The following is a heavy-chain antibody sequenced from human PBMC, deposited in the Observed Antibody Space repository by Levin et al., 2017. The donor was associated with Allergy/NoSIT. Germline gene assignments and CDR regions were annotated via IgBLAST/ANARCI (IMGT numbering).Heavy chain of an antibody. CDR1: GGSISSGTYY. D-gene: IGHD3-22*01. J-gene: IGHJ4*02. Sequence: SETLSLTCTVSGGSISSGTYYWGWIRQPPGKGLEWIGSIYYSGSTYYNPSLKSRVTISVDTSKNQVSLKLSSVTAADTAVYYCARHNGGISLIAVWGQGTLVTVSS. CDR2: IYYSGST. CDR3: ARHNGGISLIAV. V-gene: IGHV4-39*01.